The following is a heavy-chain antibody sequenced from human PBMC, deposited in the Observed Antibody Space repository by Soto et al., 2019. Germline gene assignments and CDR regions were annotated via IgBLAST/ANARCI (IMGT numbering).Heavy chain of an antibody. CDR1: GYTFTSYA. CDR3: ARDRYYDFWNGSYRGWFDP. V-gene: IGHV1-3*01. J-gene: IGHJ5*02. Sequence: GASVKVSCKASGYTFTSYAMHWVRQAPGQRLEWMGWINAGNGNTKYSQKFQSRVTITRDTSASTAYMELSSLRSEDTAVYYCARDRYYDFWNGSYRGWFDPWGQGTRVTVSS. CDR2: INAGNGNT. D-gene: IGHD3-3*01.